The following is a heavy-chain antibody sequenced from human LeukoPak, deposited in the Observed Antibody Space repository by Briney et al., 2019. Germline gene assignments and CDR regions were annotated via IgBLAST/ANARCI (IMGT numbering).Heavy chain of an antibody. CDR1: GFTLSDYW. J-gene: IGHJ4*02. CDR3: ARDSRGYSYGPNTDY. D-gene: IGHD5-18*01. V-gene: IGHV3-7*01. Sequence: GGSLRLSCAASGFTLSDYWMTWVRQVPGKGLEWVANIKHDGGEKYYVDSVKGRFTISRDISRNSLYLQMDSLRVEDTAMYYCARDSRGYSYGPNTDYWGQGTLVAVSS. CDR2: IKHDGGEK.